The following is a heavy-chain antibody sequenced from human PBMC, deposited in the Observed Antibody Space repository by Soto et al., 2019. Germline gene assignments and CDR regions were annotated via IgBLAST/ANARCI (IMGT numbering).Heavy chain of an antibody. V-gene: IGHV4-34*01. CDR1: GGSFSDYY. J-gene: IGHJ4*02. D-gene: IGHD3-3*01. Sequence: PSETLSLTCAVYGGSFSDYYWSWIRQPPGKGLEWMGQINHSGSTNYNPSLKSRVTISVDTSKNQFSLKLSSVTAADTAVYYCASSRGITIFGVVIIPPPDYWGQGNLVTVSS. CDR2: INHSGST. CDR3: ASSRGITIFGVVIIPPPDY.